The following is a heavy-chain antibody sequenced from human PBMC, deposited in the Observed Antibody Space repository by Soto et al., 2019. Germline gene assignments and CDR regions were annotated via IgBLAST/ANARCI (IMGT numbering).Heavy chain of an antibody. CDR2: INNSGST. J-gene: IGHJ5*02. Sequence: QVQLQQRGAGLSKPSETLSLTCAVYGGSFSGYYWSWIRQPPGKGLEWVGEINNSGSTNYNPHLKSRVPISVDTSTNQCSMKLSCVTAADTAVDYCARNHPIHTRIRLNSVDPWGQGTLVTVSS. CDR1: GGSFSGYY. CDR3: ARNHPIHTRIRLNSVDP. V-gene: IGHV4-34*01. D-gene: IGHD2-15*01.